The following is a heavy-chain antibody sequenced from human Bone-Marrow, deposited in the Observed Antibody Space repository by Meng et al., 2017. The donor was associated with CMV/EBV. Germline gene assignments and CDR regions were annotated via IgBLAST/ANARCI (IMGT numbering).Heavy chain of an antibody. V-gene: IGHV3-30*04. Sequence: GESLKISCAASGFTFSSYAMHWVRQAPGKGLEWVAVISYDGSNKYYADSVKGRFTISRDNSKNTLYLQMNSLRAEDTAVYYCARGTFTYYDFWSGYYYFDYWGQGTLVTVSS. CDR1: GFTFSSYA. D-gene: IGHD3-3*01. J-gene: IGHJ4*02. CDR3: ARGTFTYYDFWSGYYYFDY. CDR2: ISYDGSNK.